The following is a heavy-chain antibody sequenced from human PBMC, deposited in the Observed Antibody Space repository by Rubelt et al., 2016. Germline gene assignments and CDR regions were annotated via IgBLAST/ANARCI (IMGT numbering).Heavy chain of an antibody. CDR1: GYTFTSYG. J-gene: IGHJ6*02. CDR3: ARRRAVGYCRGGSSYSGYYYGMDV. Sequence: VKVSCKASGYTFTSYGISWVRQAPGQGLEWMGWISAYNGNTNYAQKLQGRVTMTTEPSTSTAYMELRSLRSDDTAVYYCARRRAVGYCRGGSSYSGYYYGMDVWGQGTTVTVSS. CDR2: ISAYNGNT. D-gene: IGHD2-15*01. V-gene: IGHV1-18*01.